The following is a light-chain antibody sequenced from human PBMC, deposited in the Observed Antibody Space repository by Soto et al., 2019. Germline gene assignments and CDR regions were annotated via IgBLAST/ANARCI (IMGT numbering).Light chain of an antibody. CDR2: GAS. Sequence: IVLTQSPGTLSLSPGERATLSCRASQSISATHLAWYQQRPGQAPRLLLYGASSRATGIPDRFSGSGSGTDFTLTISRVEPEDFAVFYCQHYGSSPHTFGGGTKVEIK. V-gene: IGKV3-20*01. CDR3: QHYGSSPHT. J-gene: IGKJ4*01. CDR1: QSISATH.